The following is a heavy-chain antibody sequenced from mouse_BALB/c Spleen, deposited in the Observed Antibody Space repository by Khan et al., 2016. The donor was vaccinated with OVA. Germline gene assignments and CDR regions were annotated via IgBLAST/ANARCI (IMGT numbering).Heavy chain of an antibody. CDR1: GYSITSDYA. J-gene: IGHJ1*01. CDR3: ARRAYCGHWYFDV. Sequence: EVQLQESGPGLAKPSQSLSLTCTVTGYSITSDYARNWIRKFPGNKLEWMGFISYSGSTSYNPTLKSRTSFTRDKSKNQFFLQLNSVATEDTATDYCARRAYCGHWYFDVWGAGTTVTVSS. CDR2: ISYSGST. D-gene: IGHD1-1*02. V-gene: IGHV3-2*02.